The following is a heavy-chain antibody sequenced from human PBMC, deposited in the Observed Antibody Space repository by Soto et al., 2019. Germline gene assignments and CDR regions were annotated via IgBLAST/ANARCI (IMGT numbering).Heavy chain of an antibody. CDR2: IGSRSDI. J-gene: IGHJ6*02. CDR1: GFTFSTYS. D-gene: IGHD2-2*02. CDR3: AREYTAWPLAYGLDV. Sequence: GSLRLSCVGSGFTFSTYSINWVRQAPGKGLEWVSSIGSRSDIYYADSVKGRFTISRDNAENSVSLQMKSLRAEDTAVYYCAREYTAWPLAYGLDVWGQGTTVTVSS. V-gene: IGHV3-21*01.